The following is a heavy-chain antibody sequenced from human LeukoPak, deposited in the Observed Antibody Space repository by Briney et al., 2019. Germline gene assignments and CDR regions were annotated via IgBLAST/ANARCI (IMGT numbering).Heavy chain of an antibody. CDR2: INYSGST. V-gene: IGHV4-39*01. Sequence: SETLSLTCTVSGGPIITSRYYWGWIRQPPGKGLEWIGSINYSGSTYYNPSLKSRVTISVDTSKNQFSLKLSSVTAADTAVYYCARLSPYLGSGSSAFPDDFWGQGTLVTVSS. CDR1: GGPIITSRYY. J-gene: IGHJ4*02. D-gene: IGHD3-10*01. CDR3: ARLSPYLGSGSSAFPDDF.